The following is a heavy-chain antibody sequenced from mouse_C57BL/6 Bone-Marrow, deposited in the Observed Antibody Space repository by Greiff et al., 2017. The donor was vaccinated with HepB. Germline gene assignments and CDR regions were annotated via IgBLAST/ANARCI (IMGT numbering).Heavy chain of an antibody. CDR2: IRNKANGYTT. Sequence: EVKLVESGGGLVQPGGSLSLSCAASGFTFTDYYMSWVRQPPGKALEWLGFIRNKANGYTTEYSASVKGRFTISRDNSQSILYLQMNALRAEDSATYYCARSSLTAMDYWGQGTSVTVSS. CDR1: GFTFTDYY. V-gene: IGHV7-3*01. D-gene: IGHD6-1*01. CDR3: ARSSLTAMDY. J-gene: IGHJ4*01.